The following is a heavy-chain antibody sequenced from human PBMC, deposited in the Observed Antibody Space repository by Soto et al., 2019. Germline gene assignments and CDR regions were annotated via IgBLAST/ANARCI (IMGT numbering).Heavy chain of an antibody. CDR1: GFTFSDYY. CDR2: ISSSSRST. Sequence: PVGSLRLSCATSGFTFSDYYMSWIRQAPGKGLEWVSYISSSSRSTKYADSVKGRFTISRDNAKNSLFLQMNSLRGEDTAVYYCARDVYRYSSSSPEDVWGQGTTVTVSS. D-gene: IGHD6-6*01. V-gene: IGHV3-11*06. J-gene: IGHJ6*02. CDR3: ARDVYRYSSSSPEDV.